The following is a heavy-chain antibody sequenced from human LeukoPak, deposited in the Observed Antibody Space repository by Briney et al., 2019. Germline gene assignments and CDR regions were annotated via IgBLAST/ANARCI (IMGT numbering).Heavy chain of an antibody. CDR3: ARPGGIMEDY. Sequence: PSETLSLTCTVSGGSISSSSSYWGWIRPPPGKGLEWIGSIYYSGSTYYNPSLKSRVTISVDTSKNQFSLKLSSVTAADTAVYYCARPGGIMEDYWGQGTLVTVSS. V-gene: IGHV4-39*01. D-gene: IGHD1-26*01. J-gene: IGHJ4*02. CDR1: GGSISSSSSY. CDR2: IYYSGST.